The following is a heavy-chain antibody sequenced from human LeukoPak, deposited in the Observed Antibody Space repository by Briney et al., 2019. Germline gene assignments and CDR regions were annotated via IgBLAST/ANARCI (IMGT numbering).Heavy chain of an antibody. CDR2: ISDSGAST. D-gene: IGHD4/OR15-4a*01. J-gene: IGHJ6*02. Sequence: PGGSLRLSCAVSGFTFSTYALNWVRQAPGKGLEWVSAISDSGASTFYADSVKGRFTISRDDSKNTLYLQMNSLRAEDTALYYCAKGGPRWYYYSVMDVWGQGTTVTVSS. CDR3: AKGGPRWYYYSVMDV. CDR1: GFTFSTYA. V-gene: IGHV3-23*01.